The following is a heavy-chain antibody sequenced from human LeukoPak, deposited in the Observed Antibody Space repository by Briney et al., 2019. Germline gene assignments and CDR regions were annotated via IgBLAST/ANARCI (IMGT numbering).Heavy chain of an antibody. CDR3: ARHKAYSGYDFLDY. V-gene: IGHV4-4*09. CDR2: IYTSGST. J-gene: IGHJ4*02. Sequence: KPSETLSLTCSVSGGSISGYYWSWIRQPPGKGLEWIGHIYTSGSTNYNPSLKSRLTISVDTSKNQFSLQLTSVSAADTAVYYCARHKAYSGYDFLDYWGQGTLVTVSP. D-gene: IGHD5-12*01. CDR1: GGSISGYY.